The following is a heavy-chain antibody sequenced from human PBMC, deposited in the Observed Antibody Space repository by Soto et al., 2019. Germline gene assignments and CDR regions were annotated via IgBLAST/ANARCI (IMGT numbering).Heavy chain of an antibody. CDR2: IYHSGCT. J-gene: IGHJ4*02. V-gene: IGHV4-4*02. CDR1: GGSISNSNW. CDR3: AHRTTVGAAI. D-gene: IGHD1-26*01. Sequence: QVQLQESGPGLVKPSGTLSLTCGVFGGSISNSNWWTWVRQPPGKGLEWIGEIYHSGCTNYNSSLMSRVPISLDKVNNQFSLKLTSVTAADTAVYYCAHRTTVGAAIWGQRTLVTVSS.